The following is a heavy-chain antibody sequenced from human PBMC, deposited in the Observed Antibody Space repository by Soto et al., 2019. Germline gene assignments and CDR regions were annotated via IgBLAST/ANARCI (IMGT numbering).Heavy chain of an antibody. J-gene: IGHJ4*02. CDR2: ISAYNGNT. CDR3: ARGVTPTDY. V-gene: IGHV1-18*01. Sequence: QVQLVQSGTEVKKPGASVKVSCKASGYTFTNFGISWVRQAPGQGLEWMGWISAYNGNTNYAQKFQGRVTMTTDTSTRTACLELRRLRSDDTAVYSCARGVTPTDYWGQGTLVTVSS. D-gene: IGHD2-21*02. CDR1: GYTFTNFG.